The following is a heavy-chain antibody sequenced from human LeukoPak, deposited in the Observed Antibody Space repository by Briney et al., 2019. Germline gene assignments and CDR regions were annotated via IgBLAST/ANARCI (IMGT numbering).Heavy chain of an antibody. CDR3: ATGTGPGDSSGWFDY. CDR1: GYTLSTYT. J-gene: IGHJ4*02. V-gene: IGHV1-3*01. CDR2: IYAGNGNV. D-gene: IGHD6-19*01. Sequence: ASVKVSCKASGYTLSTYTMHWLRQAPGQRPEWMGCIYAGNGNVKYSQNFQARVTITRDTSANTAYLELRSLRSDDTAVYYCATGTGPGDSSGWFDYWGQGTLVTVSS.